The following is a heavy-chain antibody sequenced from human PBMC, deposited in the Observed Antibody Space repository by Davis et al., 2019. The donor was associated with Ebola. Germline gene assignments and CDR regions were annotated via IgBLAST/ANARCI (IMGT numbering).Heavy chain of an antibody. CDR3: AKVGIAGEFDY. CDR2: ISSSGSTI. J-gene: IGHJ4*02. V-gene: IGHV3-48*04. CDR1: GFTFSSYS. D-gene: IGHD6-13*01. Sequence: GGSLRLSCAASGFTFSSYSMNWVRQAPGKGLEWVSYISSSGSTIYYADSVKGRFTISRDNAKNSLYLQMNSLRAEDTAVYYCAKVGIAGEFDYWGQGTLVTVSS.